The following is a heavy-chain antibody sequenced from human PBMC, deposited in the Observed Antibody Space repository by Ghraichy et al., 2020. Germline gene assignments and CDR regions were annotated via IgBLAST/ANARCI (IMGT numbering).Heavy chain of an antibody. V-gene: IGHV3-7*01. Sequence: GGSLRLSCAASGFTFSSYWMSWVRQAPGKGLEWVANIKQDGSEKYYVDSVKGRFTISRDNAKNSLYLQMNSLRAEDTAVYYCARGGRKYYDSSLDAFDIWGQGTMVTVSS. CDR2: IKQDGSEK. CDR3: ARGGRKYYDSSLDAFDI. J-gene: IGHJ3*02. D-gene: IGHD3-22*01. CDR1: GFTFSSYW.